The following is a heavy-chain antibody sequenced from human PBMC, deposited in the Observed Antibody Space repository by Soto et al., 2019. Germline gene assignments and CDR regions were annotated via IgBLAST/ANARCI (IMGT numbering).Heavy chain of an antibody. J-gene: IGHJ2*01. Sequence: QVQLVQSGGGVGQPGRSLRLSCEASGFTFSRFATHWVRQAPGKGLEWVAGISYDGTTTFYSGSVKGRFTVSRDNDKNTLYLEMNGLTTQDTATYYCAKDPCGACFDWYFDLWGQGTLVTVSS. D-gene: IGHD2-21*02. CDR3: AKDPCGACFDWYFDL. CDR2: ISYDGTTT. CDR1: GFTFSRFA. V-gene: IGHV3-30-3*01.